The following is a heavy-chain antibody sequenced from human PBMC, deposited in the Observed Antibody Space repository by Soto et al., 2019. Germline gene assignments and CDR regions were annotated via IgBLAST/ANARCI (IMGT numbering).Heavy chain of an antibody. J-gene: IGHJ5*02. CDR2: IYYSGST. V-gene: IGHV4-59*01. D-gene: IGHD6-13*01. Sequence: PSETLSLTCTLSSCSISSYYWIWVRQPPGQGLEWVGYIYYSGSTNYNPSLKRRVNISVDASKTQFYLKLSSVTAADTAVYYCARAHSSSWSGSWFDPWGQGTLVTVSS. CDR1: SCSISSYY. CDR3: ARAHSSSWSGSWFDP.